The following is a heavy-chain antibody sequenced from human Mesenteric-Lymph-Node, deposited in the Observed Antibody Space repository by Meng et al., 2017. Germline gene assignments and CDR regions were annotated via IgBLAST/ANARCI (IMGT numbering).Heavy chain of an antibody. J-gene: IGHJ4*02. CDR1: GGSITSGYW. CDR2: IYYSGST. CDR3: ARGIGGYHDF. D-gene: IGHD1-26*01. V-gene: IGHV4-4*02. Sequence: VPVPVAGPGLVKPSGTLSLTCTVSGGSITSGYWWFWVRQPPGKGLEWIGQIYYSGSTNYNPSLKSRVAISVDTSKNQFSLQLSSVTAADTAVYYCARGIGGYHDFWGQGTLVTVSS.